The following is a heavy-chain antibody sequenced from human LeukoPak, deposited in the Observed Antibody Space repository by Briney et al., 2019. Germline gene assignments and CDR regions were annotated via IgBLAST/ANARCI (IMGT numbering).Heavy chain of an antibody. CDR1: GFTFSSYE. CDR2: ISSSGSTI. D-gene: IGHD4-11*01. V-gene: IGHV3-48*03. J-gene: IGHJ4*02. CDR3: ARDFNYGPFDY. Sequence: GGSLRLSCAASGFTFSSYEMNWVRQAPGKGLEWVSYISSSGSTIYYADSVKGRFTISRGNAKNSLYLQMNSLRAEDTAVYYCARDFNYGPFDYWGQGTLVTVSS.